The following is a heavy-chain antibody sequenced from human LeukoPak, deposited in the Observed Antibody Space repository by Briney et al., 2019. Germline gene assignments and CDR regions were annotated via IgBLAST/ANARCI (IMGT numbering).Heavy chain of an antibody. D-gene: IGHD3-10*01. CDR2: IYHSGST. CDR3: ARVWFGAFDI. J-gene: IGHJ3*02. V-gene: IGHV4-59*12. Sequence: SETLSLTCTVSGGSISGYYWSWIRQPPGKGLEWIGYIYHSGSTYYNPSLKSRVTISVDRSKNQFSLKLSSVTAADTAVYYCARVWFGAFDIWGQGTMVTVSS. CDR1: GGSISGYY.